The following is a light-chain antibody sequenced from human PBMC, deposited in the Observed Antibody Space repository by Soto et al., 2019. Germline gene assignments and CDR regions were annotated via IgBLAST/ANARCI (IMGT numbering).Light chain of an antibody. CDR3: QKYNNAPRT. CDR1: QGISNY. CDR2: AAS. J-gene: IGKJ1*01. V-gene: IGKV1-27*01. Sequence: DIQMTQSPSSLSACVGDTVTITCRASQGISNYLAWYQQKPGQVPNLLIYAASTLQSGVPSRFSGSGSGTDFTLTISSLRPEDVATYYCQKYNNAPRTFGQGTKVEI.